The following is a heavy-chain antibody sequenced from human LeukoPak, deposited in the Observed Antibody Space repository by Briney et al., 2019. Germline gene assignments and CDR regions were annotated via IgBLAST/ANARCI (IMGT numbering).Heavy chain of an antibody. V-gene: IGHV3-23*01. J-gene: IGHJ4*02. CDR3: ANESDSSGWHPDY. CDR1: GVTFSNYA. CDR2: ISGSGDST. D-gene: IGHD6-19*01. Sequence: GGSPRLSCAASGVTFSNYAMSWVRQAPGKGLEWVSAISGSGDSTYYADSVKGRFTISRDNSKNTLYLQVNSLRAEDTAVYYCANESDSSGWHPDYWGQGTLVTVSS.